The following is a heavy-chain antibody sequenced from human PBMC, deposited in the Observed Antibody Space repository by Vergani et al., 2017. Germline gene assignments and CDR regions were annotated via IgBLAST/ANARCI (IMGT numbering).Heavy chain of an antibody. J-gene: IGHJ4*02. CDR1: GFTVSSYS. D-gene: IGHD4-17*01. Sequence: EGQLVESGGDWVQRGGSLRLSCAASGFTVSSYSMNWVRQAPGKGLQWVSILYTPGTADYAESVKGRFTVSRDDSKNVLYLQMTSLGAEDTAIYFCARDRFDYGDYELDSWGQGTLVTVSS. CDR2: LYTPGTA. CDR3: ARDRFDYGDYELDS. V-gene: IGHV3-66*02.